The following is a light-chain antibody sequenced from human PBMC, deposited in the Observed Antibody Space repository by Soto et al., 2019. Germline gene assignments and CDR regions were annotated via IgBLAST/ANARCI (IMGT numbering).Light chain of an antibody. CDR3: IQALQTPFA. V-gene: IGKV2-28*01. CDR2: LGS. J-gene: IGKJ4*01. CDR1: QSLLHSSGRYY. Sequence: DIVMTQSPLSLPVTPGEPASISCMSSQSLLHSSGRYYLDWYLQKPGQSPQLLIYLGSHRASGVPDRFSGSGSGTDFTLTISRVEAEDVGIYYCIQALQTPFAFGGGTRVEIK.